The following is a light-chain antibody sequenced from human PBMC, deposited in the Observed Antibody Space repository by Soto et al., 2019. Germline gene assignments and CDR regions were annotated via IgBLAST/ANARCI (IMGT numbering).Light chain of an antibody. CDR1: QSISSY. V-gene: IGKV1-39*01. CDR2: AAS. Sequence: DIQMTQSPSSLSASVGDRVTITCRASQSISSYLNWYQQKPGKAPKLLINAASSLQSGVPSRFSGSRSGTDFTRTISSLQPEEFATYYCQQSYSTLALTFGGGTKVEIK. J-gene: IGKJ4*01. CDR3: QQSYSTLALT.